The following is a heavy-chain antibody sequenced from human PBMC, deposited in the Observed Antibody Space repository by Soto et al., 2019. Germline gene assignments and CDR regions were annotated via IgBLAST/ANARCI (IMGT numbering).Heavy chain of an antibody. Sequence: QGQLQQSGPGLVKRSQTLSLTCAISGDSVSSDITSWNWIRQPPSRGLEWLGRTYYRSKWFHDYAASVKSRITINPDTSKNQCSLQFNSMTPEDTAVYYCARGNAHDVWGHRTVVTVSA. CDR2: TYYRSKWFH. D-gene: IGHD3-10*01. V-gene: IGHV6-1*01. CDR1: GDSVSSDITS. J-gene: IGHJ3*01. CDR3: ARGNAHDV.